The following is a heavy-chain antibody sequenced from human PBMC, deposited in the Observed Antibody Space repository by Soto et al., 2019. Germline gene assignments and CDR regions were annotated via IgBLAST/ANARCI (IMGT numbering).Heavy chain of an antibody. V-gene: IGHV1-18*01. CDR2: INAYNGNT. J-gene: IGHJ4*02. CDR1: GYTFTHYG. CDR3: ARAIAGGYGHTTLDY. Sequence: QVHLVQSGAEVKKPGASVKVSCKASGYTFTHYGLSWVRQAPGQGLEWMGWINAYNGNTDYAHKVQGRVTVTTDTPTTTAYMELRRLTADDTAVYYCARAIAGGYGHTTLDYWGQGTLVTVSS. D-gene: IGHD5-18*01.